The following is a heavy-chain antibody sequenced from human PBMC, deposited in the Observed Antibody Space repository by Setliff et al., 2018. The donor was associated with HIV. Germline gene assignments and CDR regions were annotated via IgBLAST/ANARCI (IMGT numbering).Heavy chain of an antibody. CDR1: GFTFNDYA. J-gene: IGHJ3*02. D-gene: IGHD3-3*01. CDR2: INWNSGSI. V-gene: IGHV3-9*01. Sequence: PGGSLRLSCAASGFTFNDYAMHWVRQAPGKGLEWVLGINWNSGSIDYADSVKGRFTVSRDNAKKSLYLQMDSLRPEDTALYYCTTENDPKRRGSISPFDIWGQGTMVTVSS. CDR3: TTENDPKRRGSISPFDI.